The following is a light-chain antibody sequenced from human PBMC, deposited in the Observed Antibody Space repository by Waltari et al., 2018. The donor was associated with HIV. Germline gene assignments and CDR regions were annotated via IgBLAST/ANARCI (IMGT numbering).Light chain of an antibody. V-gene: IGLV2-14*01. Sequence: QSALTQPASVSGSPGQSITISCTGTSSDVGGYNYVSWYQQHPGKAPKLMIYEVSNRPSGVSNRFSGSKSGNTASLIISGLQAEDEADYYCSSYTSSSNVVFGGGTKLTVL. J-gene: IGLJ2*01. CDR3: SSYTSSSNVV. CDR1: SSDVGGYNY. CDR2: EVS.